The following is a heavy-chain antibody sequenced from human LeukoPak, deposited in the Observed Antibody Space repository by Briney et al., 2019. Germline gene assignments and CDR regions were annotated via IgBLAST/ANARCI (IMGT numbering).Heavy chain of an antibody. J-gene: IGHJ4*02. V-gene: IGHV4-59*10. D-gene: IGHD6-13*01. CDR3: ARESSRTNNYDY. CDR1: GGSFSGYY. CDR2: IYTSGST. Sequence: SETLSLTCAVYGGSFSGYYWSWIRQPPGKGLEWIGRIYTSGSTNYNPSLKSRVTMSVDTSKNQFSLKLSSVTAADTAVYYCARESSRTNNYDYWGQGTLVTVSS.